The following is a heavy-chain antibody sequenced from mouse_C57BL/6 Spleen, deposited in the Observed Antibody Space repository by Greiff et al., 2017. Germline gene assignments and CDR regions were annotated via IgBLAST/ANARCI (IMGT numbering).Heavy chain of an antibody. Sequence: VQLKQSGPELVKPGASVKISCKASGYSFTGYYMNWVKQSPEKSLEWIGEINPSTGGTTYNQKFKAKATLTVDKSSSTAYMQLKSLTSEDSAVYYCARRGYYYGSSYNYFDYWGQGTTLTVSS. CDR2: INPSTGGT. J-gene: IGHJ2*01. V-gene: IGHV1-42*01. CDR1: GYSFTGYY. CDR3: ARRGYYYGSSYNYFDY. D-gene: IGHD1-1*01.